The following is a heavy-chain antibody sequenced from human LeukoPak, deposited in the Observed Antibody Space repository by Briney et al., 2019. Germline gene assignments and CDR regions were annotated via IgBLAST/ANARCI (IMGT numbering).Heavy chain of an antibody. CDR1: GYSFSSYD. CDR3: TTAVAAPIPSFDS. J-gene: IGHJ4*01. Sequence: ASVKVSCKASGYSFSSYDINWVRQATGQGLEWMGWMNPNSGNTGYAQKFQGRVTMTRNTSINTAYMELSGLISEDTAVYFCTTAVAAPIPSFDSWGPGTPVTVS. V-gene: IGHV1-8*01. CDR2: MNPNSGNT. D-gene: IGHD4-23*01.